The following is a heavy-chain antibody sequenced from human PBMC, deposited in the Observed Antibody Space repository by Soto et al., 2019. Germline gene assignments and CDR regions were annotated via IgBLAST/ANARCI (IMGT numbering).Heavy chain of an antibody. J-gene: IGHJ6*02. V-gene: IGHV2-5*02. Sequence: QITLKESGPTLVKPTQTLTLTCTFSGFSLSTSGVGVAWIRQPPGKALEWLAVIYWDDNKQYSPSPKTTFTITKDTSKSQVVLTLTNMDPADTATYYCAHRRVYIGMDVWGQGTTVTVSS. CDR2: IYWDDNK. CDR3: AHRRVYIGMDV. CDR1: GFSLSTSGVG. D-gene: IGHD6-6*01.